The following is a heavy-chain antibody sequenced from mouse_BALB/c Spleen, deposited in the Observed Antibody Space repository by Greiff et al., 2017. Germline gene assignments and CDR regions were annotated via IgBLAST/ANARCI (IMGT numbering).Heavy chain of an antibody. CDR1: GYSITSDYA. Sequence: EVNLVESGPGLVKPSQSLSLTCTVTGYSITSDYAWNWIRQFPGNKLEWMGYISYSGSTSYNPSLKSRISITRDTSKNQFFLQLNSVTTEDTSTYYCARGGFSYAMDYWGQGTSVTVSS. CDR2: ISYSGST. CDR3: ARGGFSYAMDY. V-gene: IGHV3-2*02. J-gene: IGHJ4*01.